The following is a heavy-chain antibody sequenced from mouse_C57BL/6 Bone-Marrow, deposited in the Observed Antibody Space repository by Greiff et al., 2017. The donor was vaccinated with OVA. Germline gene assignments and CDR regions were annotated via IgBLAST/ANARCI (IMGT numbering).Heavy chain of an antibody. D-gene: IGHD1-1*01. Sequence: EVQLVESGGGLVQSGRSLRLSCATSGFTFSDFYMEWVRQAPGKGLEWIAASRNKANDYTTEYSASVKGRFIVSRDTSQSILYLQMNALRAEDTAIYYCARDAYGSSDWYFDVWGTGTTVTVSS. V-gene: IGHV7-1*01. J-gene: IGHJ1*03. CDR3: ARDAYGSSDWYFDV. CDR2: SRNKANDYTT. CDR1: GFTFSDFY.